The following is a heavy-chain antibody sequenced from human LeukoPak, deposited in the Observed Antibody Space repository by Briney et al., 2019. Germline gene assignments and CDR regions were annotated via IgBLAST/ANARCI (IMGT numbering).Heavy chain of an antibody. D-gene: IGHD3-22*01. Sequence: GGSLRLSCAASGFTFSSYEMNWVRQAPGKGLEWVSYISSSGSTIYYADSVKGRFTISRDNAKNSLYLQMNSLRAEDTAVYYCASRPETYYYDSSGYYVDDYWGQGTLVTVSS. V-gene: IGHV3-48*03. CDR3: ASRPETYYYDSSGYYVDDY. J-gene: IGHJ4*02. CDR2: ISSSGSTI. CDR1: GFTFSSYE.